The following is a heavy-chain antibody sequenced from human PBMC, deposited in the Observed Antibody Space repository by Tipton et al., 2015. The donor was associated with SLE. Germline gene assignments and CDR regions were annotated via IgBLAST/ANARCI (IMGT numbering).Heavy chain of an antibody. CDR2: IYTSGST. Sequence: TLSLTCTVSGGSISSGSYYWSWIRQPAGKGLEWIGRIYTSGSTNYNPSLKSRVTISVDTSKNQFSLKLSSVTAADTAVYYCARPIPNDSSGYGAFDIWGQGAMVTVSS. J-gene: IGHJ3*02. D-gene: IGHD3-22*01. CDR3: ARPIPNDSSGYGAFDI. CDR1: GGSISSGSYY. V-gene: IGHV4-61*02.